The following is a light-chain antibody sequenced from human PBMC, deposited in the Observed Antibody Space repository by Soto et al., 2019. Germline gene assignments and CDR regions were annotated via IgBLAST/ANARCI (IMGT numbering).Light chain of an antibody. Sequence: QSVLTQPASVSGSPGQSITISCTGTSSDVGGYNYVSWYQQHPGKAPKLMIYDVSNRPSGVSNRFSGSKSGNTASLTISGLQAEYEADYYCSSYISSSTLYVFGTGTKVPVL. V-gene: IGLV2-14*01. J-gene: IGLJ1*01. CDR3: SSYISSSTLYV. CDR1: SSDVGGYNY. CDR2: DVS.